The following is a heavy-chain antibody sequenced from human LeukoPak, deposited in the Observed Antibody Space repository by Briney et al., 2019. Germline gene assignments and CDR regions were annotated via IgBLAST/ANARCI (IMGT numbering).Heavy chain of an antibody. D-gene: IGHD3-9*01. Sequence: ASVKVSCKASGYTFTSYYMHWVRQAPGQGLEWMGIINPSGGSTSYAQKFQGRVTMTRDTSTSTVYMELSSLRSEDTAVYYCARWYYDILTGYYFDYWGQGTLVTVSS. CDR3: ARWYYDILTGYYFDY. V-gene: IGHV1-46*01. J-gene: IGHJ4*02. CDR2: INPSGGST. CDR1: GYTFTSYY.